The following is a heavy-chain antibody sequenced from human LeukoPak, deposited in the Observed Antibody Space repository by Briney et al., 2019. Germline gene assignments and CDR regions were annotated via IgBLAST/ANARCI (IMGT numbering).Heavy chain of an antibody. CDR3: AKVHRGQPDYYDYVWGRSGAFDI. J-gene: IGHJ3*02. CDR1: GFTFSSYS. Sequence: GGSLRLSCAASGFTFSSYSMNWVRQAPGKGLEWVSSISSSSSYIYYADSVKGRFTISRDNAKNSLYLQMNSLRAEDTAVYYCAKVHRGQPDYYDYVWGRSGAFDIWGQGTMVTVSS. V-gene: IGHV3-21*04. D-gene: IGHD3-16*01. CDR2: ISSSSSYI.